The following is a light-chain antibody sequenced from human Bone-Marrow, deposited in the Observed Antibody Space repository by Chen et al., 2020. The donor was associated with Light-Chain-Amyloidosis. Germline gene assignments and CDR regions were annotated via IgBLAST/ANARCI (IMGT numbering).Light chain of an antibody. CDR1: SGSIATNY. J-gene: IGLJ3*02. CDR2: EDD. Sequence: NFMLTQPHSGSESPGKTVIISCTRISGSIATNYVQWYQQRPGSSPTTVIYEDDQRPSGVPDRFSGSIDRSSTAASLTISGLKAEDEADYHCQSYQGSSQVVFGGGTKLTVL. V-gene: IGLV6-57*01. CDR3: QSYQGSSQVV.